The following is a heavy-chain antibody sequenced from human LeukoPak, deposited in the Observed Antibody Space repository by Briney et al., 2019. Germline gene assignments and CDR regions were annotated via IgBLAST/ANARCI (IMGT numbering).Heavy chain of an antibody. D-gene: IGHD1-1*01. CDR3: ARHRGTSDAFDI. CDR2: INPNSGGT. V-gene: IGHV1-2*02. CDR1: GYTFTGYY. J-gene: IGHJ3*02. Sequence: ASVKLSCKASGYTFTGYYIHWVRQAPGQGLEWMGWINPNSGGTKYAQKLQGRVTLTRDTSMNTAYMELSRLRSDDTAVYYCARHRGTSDAFDIWGQGTMVTVSS.